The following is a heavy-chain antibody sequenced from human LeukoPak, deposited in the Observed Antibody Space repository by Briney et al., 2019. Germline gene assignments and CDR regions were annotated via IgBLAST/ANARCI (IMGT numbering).Heavy chain of an antibody. CDR1: RFIVSSNY. CDR3: AKDLDVVVVPAANDY. V-gene: IGHV3-23*01. CDR2: ISGSGGST. D-gene: IGHD2-2*01. J-gene: IGHJ4*02. Sequence: GGSLRLSCAASRFIVSSNYMSWVRQAPGKGLEWVSAISGSGGSTYYADSVKGRFTISRDNSKNTLYLQMNSLRAEDTAVYYCAKDLDVVVVPAANDYWGQGTLVAVSS.